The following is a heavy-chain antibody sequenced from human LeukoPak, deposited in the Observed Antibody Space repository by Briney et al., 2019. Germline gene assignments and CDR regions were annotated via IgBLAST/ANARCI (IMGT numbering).Heavy chain of an antibody. CDR2: IYYSGST. CDR3: ARIYDSSGYYYGAFGYFDY. D-gene: IGHD3-22*01. V-gene: IGHV4-39*01. J-gene: IGHJ4*02. CDR1: GGSISSSSYY. Sequence: SETLSLTCTVSGGSISSSSYYWGWIRQPPGKGLEWIGSIYYSGSTYYNPSLKSRDTISVDTSKNQFSLKLSSVTAADTAVYYCARIYDSSGYYYGAFGYFDYWGQGTLVTVSS.